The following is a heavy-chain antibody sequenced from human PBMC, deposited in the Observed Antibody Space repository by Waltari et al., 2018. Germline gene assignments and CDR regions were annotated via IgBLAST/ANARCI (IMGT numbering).Heavy chain of an antibody. CDR1: GYIFTDYH. CDR2: VNCESGGT. D-gene: IGHD6-13*01. CDR3: AKVRPSSS. J-gene: IGHJ4*02. V-gene: IGHV1-2*02. Sequence: QAQLVQSGAEVKKPGASVKVSCKASGYIFTDYHVHWVRQSTGQGLEWIGLVNCESGGTRYERKFQGRVTMTRDTSVSTVYRGLRSLMSDDTAVYYCAKVRPSSSWGQGILVTVSS.